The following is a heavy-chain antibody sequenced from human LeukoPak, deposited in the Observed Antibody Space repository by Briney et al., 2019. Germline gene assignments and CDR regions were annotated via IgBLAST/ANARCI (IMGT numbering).Heavy chain of an antibody. CDR1: SP. CDR3: AREVGLDY. D-gene: IGHD1-26*01. J-gene: IGHJ4*02. Sequence: SPVHWVRQAPGKGLEWVAVILHDGSKEYYADSVKGRFTLSRDNSKNTLYPQMNSLRPEDTAVYYCAREVGLDYWGQGTLVTVSS. CDR2: ILHDGSKE. V-gene: IGHV3-30-3*01.